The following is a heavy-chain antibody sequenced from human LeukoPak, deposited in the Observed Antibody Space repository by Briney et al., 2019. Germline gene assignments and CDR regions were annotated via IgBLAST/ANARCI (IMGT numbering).Heavy chain of an antibody. V-gene: IGHV1-18*01. CDR1: GYTFTSYG. Sequence: ASVKVSCKTSGYTFTSYGVSWVRQAPGQRLEWMGWISTYNYNTNYAQKFRGRVTLTKDTSTSTVYMELRSLRSDDTAIYYCARQVETTKALPDHWGQGTLVTVSS. D-gene: IGHD5-18*01. J-gene: IGHJ4*02. CDR2: ISTYNYNT. CDR3: ARQVETTKALPDH.